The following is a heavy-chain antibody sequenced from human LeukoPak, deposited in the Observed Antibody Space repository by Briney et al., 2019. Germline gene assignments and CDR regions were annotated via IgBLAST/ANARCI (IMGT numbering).Heavy chain of an antibody. CDR1: GFTFSSYE. CDR3: AELGITMIGGV. Sequence: GGSLRLSCAASGFTFSSYEMNWVRQAPGKGLEWVSYISIGGRTQYYADSVKGRFTISRDNAKNSLYLQMNSLRAEDTAVYYCAELGITMIGGVWGKGTTVTISS. V-gene: IGHV3-48*03. CDR2: ISIGGRTQ. D-gene: IGHD3-10*02. J-gene: IGHJ6*04.